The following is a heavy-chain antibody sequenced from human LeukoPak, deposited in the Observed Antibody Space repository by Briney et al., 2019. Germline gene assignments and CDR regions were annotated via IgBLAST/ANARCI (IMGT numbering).Heavy chain of an antibody. J-gene: IGHJ6*03. V-gene: IGHV1-18*01. CDR1: GGTFSSYA. CDR2: ISAYNGNT. D-gene: IGHD6-13*01. CDR3: ASSPRAGYYYYYYMDV. Sequence: VASVKVSCKASGGTFSSYAISWVRQAPGQGLEWMGWISAYNGNTNYAQKLQGRVTMTTDTSTSTAYMELRSLRSDDTAVYYCASSPRAGYYYYYYMDVWGKGTTVTVSS.